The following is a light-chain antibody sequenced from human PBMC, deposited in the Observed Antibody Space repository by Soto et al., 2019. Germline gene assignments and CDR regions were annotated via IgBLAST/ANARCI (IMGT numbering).Light chain of an antibody. Sequence: QSALTQPPSASGTPGQRVTISCSGSRSNIGSNYVYWYQQLPGTAPKLLIYRNTQRPSGVPDRVSGSKSGTSASRAISGRRSEDEADYYCAAWDDSRGGHVVFGGGTKLTVL. CDR2: RNT. CDR1: RSNIGSNY. J-gene: IGLJ2*01. CDR3: AAWDDSRGGHVV. V-gene: IGLV1-47*01.